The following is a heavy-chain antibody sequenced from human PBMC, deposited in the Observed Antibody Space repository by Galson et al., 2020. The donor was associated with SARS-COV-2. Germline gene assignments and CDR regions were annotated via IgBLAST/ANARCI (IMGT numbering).Heavy chain of an antibody. CDR3: ARLFHGSASFALFDP. Sequence: SQTPSLTCSVSGDSITTSPFSWGWIRQHPGKGLEWIGTIHYTGKTVFKPSLQSRVSISVDSSRNQFSLRLDSVTAADTAVYYCARLFHGSASFALFDPWGQGTLATVSS. D-gene: IGHD3-10*01. CDR1: GDSITTSPFS. J-gene: IGHJ5*02. CDR2: IHYTGKT. V-gene: IGHV4-39*01.